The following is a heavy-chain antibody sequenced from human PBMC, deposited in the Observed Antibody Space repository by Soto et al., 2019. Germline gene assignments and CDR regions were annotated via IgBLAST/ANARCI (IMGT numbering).Heavy chain of an antibody. CDR3: ARRWGRSFDY. CDR1: GGSISSSSYY. CDR2: IYYSGST. J-gene: IGHJ4*02. Sequence: PSETLSLTCTVSGGSISSSSYYWGWIRQPPGRGLEWIGSIYYSGSTYYNPSLKSRVTISVDTSKNQFSLKLSSVTAADTAVYYCARRWGRSFDYWGQGTLVT. D-gene: IGHD2-15*01. V-gene: IGHV4-39*01.